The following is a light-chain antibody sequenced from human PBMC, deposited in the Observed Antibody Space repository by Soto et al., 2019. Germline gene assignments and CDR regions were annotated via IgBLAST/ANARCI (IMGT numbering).Light chain of an antibody. V-gene: IGKV3D-20*02. CDR1: QSVSSSY. CDR2: GAS. Sequence: EIVLTHSPGTLSLSQWEIATLSCRASQSVSSSYLAWYQQKPGQAPRLLIYGASSRATGIPDRFSGSGSGTDFTLTISRLEPEDFGVYYCQQRSNWPPVTFGGGTKVDIK. CDR3: QQRSNWPPVT. J-gene: IGKJ4*01.